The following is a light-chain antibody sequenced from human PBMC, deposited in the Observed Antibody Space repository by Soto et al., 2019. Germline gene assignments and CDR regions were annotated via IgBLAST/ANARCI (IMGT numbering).Light chain of an antibody. J-gene: IGKJ5*01. CDR1: QTIRTY. CDR2: DAS. V-gene: IGKV1-39*01. Sequence: DIQMTQSPSSLSASVGDRVTLICRASQTIRTYLNWYQQKPGKAPKPLIYDASSLHSGVPSRFSGSGSGTDFSLTISSFQPEDFATYYCQQDYSTPITFGQGTRLEIK. CDR3: QQDYSTPIT.